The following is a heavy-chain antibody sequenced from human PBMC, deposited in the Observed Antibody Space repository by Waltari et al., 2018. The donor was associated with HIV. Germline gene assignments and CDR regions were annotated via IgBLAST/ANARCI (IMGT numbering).Heavy chain of an antibody. V-gene: IGHV3-48*02. CDR3: ARDQGLNWNDRPFDY. CDR2: IISSSSTI. J-gene: IGHJ4*02. D-gene: IGHD1-1*01. Sequence: EVQLVESGGGLVQPGGSLRLSCAASGFTFSSYSMTWVRQAQGKGLEWVSYIISSSSTIYYADSVKGRFTISRDNAKNSLYLQMNSLRDEDTAVYYCARDQGLNWNDRPFDYWGQGTLVTVSS. CDR1: GFTFSSYS.